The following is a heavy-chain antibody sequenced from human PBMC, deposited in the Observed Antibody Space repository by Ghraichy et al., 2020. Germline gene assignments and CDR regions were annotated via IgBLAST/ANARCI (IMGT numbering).Heavy chain of an antibody. D-gene: IGHD3-22*01. Sequence: GGSLRLSCAASGFTFSSYGMHWVRQAPGKGLEWVAVIWYDGSNKYYADSVKGRFTISRDNSKNTLYLQMNSLRAEDTAVYYCAREEHHGKTRTYYYDSSGYYGYRGQGTLVTVSS. V-gene: IGHV3-33*01. CDR1: GFTFSSYG. CDR2: IWYDGSNK. J-gene: IGHJ4*02. CDR3: AREEHHGKTRTYYYDSSGYYGY.